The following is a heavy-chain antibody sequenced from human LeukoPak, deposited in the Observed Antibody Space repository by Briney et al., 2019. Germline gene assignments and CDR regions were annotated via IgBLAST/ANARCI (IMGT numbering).Heavy chain of an antibody. CDR2: IYYSGST. V-gene: IGHV4-31*03. Sequence: ASQTLSLTCTVSGGSISSGGYYWSWIRQHPGKGLEWIGYIYYSGSTYYNPSLESRVTISVDTSKNQFSLKLRSVTAADTAVYYCATVAVIRGVTYFDYWGQGTLVTVSS. CDR1: GGSISSGGYY. CDR3: ATVAVIRGVTYFDY. J-gene: IGHJ4*02. D-gene: IGHD3-10*01.